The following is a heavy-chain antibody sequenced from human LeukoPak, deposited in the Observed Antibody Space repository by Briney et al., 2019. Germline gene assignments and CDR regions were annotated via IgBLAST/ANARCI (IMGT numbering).Heavy chain of an antibody. CDR2: IYPGDSNT. Sequence: GESLKISCKGSGYTFPTYWIGWVRQMPGKGLEWMGIIYPGDSNTRYSPSFQGQVTISADKSINTAFLQWSSLKASDTAMYYCARPNITSYYDSRGYDAFDVWGQGTMVIVSS. CDR3: ARPNITSYYDSRGYDAFDV. J-gene: IGHJ3*01. CDR1: GYTFPTYW. D-gene: IGHD3-22*01. V-gene: IGHV5-51*01.